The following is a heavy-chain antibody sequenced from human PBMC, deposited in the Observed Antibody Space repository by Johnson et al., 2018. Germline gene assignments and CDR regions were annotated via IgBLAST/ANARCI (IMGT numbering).Heavy chain of an antibody. CDR3: EKVQQPDYYYGMDV. CDR1: GFTFSSYG. J-gene: IGHJ6*02. Sequence: VQLVEAGGGLVQPGGSLRLSCAVSGFTFSSYGMHWVRQAPGKGLAWVAVISYEGSNKYYVDPVKARLTISRDNSKNTRYLQMNSLRAEDTALYYCEKVQQPDYYYGMDVWGQGTTCTAS. D-gene: IGHD6-13*01. V-gene: IGHV3-30*18. CDR2: ISYEGSNK.